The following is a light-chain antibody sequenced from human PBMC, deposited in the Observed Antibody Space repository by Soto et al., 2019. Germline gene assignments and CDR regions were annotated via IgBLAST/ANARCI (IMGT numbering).Light chain of an antibody. CDR2: DTS. Sequence: EIVMTQSPATLSVSPGERATLSCRASQGIGDTLAWYQHKPGQTPRLLIYDTSTRATGVPTRFSGSRSGAEITITINSMQSEDFAVYYCQPYNNWPLTFGGGTKV. J-gene: IGKJ4*01. CDR3: QPYNNWPLT. V-gene: IGKV3-15*01. CDR1: QGIGDT.